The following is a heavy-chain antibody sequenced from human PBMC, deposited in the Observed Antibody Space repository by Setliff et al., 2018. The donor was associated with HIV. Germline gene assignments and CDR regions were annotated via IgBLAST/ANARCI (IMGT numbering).Heavy chain of an antibody. CDR1: GGSITSYY. J-gene: IGHJ5*02. CDR2: IYYGGST. CDR3: ARFRVERRLSNWFDP. D-gene: IGHD1-1*01. V-gene: IGHV4-59*01. Sequence: PSETLSLTCTVSGGSITSYYWSWIRQPPGKGLEWIGYIYYGGSTNYNPSLRSRLTISVDTSKNHFSLKLSSVTAADTSVYYCARFRVERRLSNWFDPWGQGTLVTVSS.